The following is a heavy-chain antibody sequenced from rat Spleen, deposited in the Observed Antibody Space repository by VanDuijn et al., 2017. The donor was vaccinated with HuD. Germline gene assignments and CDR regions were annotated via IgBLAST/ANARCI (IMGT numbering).Heavy chain of an antibody. CDR2: INTGGGNT. V-gene: IGHV5S23*01. CDR3: GRYFDY. Sequence: EVQLVESGGGLVQPGRSLKLSCAASGFTFSNYDMAWVRQAPTKGLEWVASINTGGGNTYYRDSVKGRFTISRDNVENILYLQMDSLRSEDTATYYCGRYFDYWGQGIVVTVSS. J-gene: IGHJ2*01. CDR1: GFTFSNYD.